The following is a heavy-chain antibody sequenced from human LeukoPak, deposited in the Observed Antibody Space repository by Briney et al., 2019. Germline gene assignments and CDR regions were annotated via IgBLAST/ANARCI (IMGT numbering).Heavy chain of an antibody. V-gene: IGHV1-8*01. CDR3: ARESRLWARGVIIQYYGMDV. CDR1: GYTFTSYD. Sequence: ASVKVSCKASGYTFTSYDINWVRQATGQGLEWMGWMNPNSGNTGYAQKFQGRVTMTRNTSISTAYMELSSLRSEDTAVYYCARESRLWARGVIIQYYGMDVWAKGPRSPSP. D-gene: IGHD3-10*01. CDR2: MNPNSGNT. J-gene: IGHJ6*02.